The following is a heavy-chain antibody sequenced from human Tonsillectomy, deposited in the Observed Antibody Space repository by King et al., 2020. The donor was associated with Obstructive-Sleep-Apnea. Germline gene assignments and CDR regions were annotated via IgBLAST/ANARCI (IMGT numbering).Heavy chain of an antibody. Sequence: QLVQSGAEVKKAGESLKISCKGSGYSFATYWIGWVRQMPGKGLEWMGIIYPGDSDTRYSPSFQGQVTTSADKSIITAYLQWSSLKASDTAMYYCARHLISGSSPRFDYWGQGTLVTVSS. V-gene: IGHV5-51*01. D-gene: IGHD3-10*01. CDR1: GYSFATYW. CDR2: IYPGDSDT. J-gene: IGHJ4*02. CDR3: ARHLISGSSPRFDY.